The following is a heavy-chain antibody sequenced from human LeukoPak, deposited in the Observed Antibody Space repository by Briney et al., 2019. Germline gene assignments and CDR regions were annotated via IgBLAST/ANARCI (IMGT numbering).Heavy chain of an antibody. D-gene: IGHD6-6*01. J-gene: IGHJ4*02. Sequence: ASVKVSCKASGYTFTGYYMHWVRQAPGQGLEWMGWINPNSGGTNYAQKFQGRDTMTRDTSISTAYMELSRLRSDDTAVYYCASPYSGSFHFDYWGQGTLVTVSS. CDR1: GYTFTGYY. CDR2: INPNSGGT. CDR3: ASPYSGSFHFDY. V-gene: IGHV1-2*02.